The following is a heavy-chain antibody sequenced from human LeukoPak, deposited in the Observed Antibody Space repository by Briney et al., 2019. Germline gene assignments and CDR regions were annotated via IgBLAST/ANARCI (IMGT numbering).Heavy chain of an antibody. CDR2: INQDGSGK. Sequence: AGGSLRLSCAASGFTISNYWTSWVRQAPGKGLEWVATINQDGSGKYYVDSMKGRFTISRDSAKNSLYLQMNSLTAEDTAVYYCARDLFDYWGQGTLVTVSS. V-gene: IGHV3-7*01. CDR1: GFTISNYW. J-gene: IGHJ4*02. CDR3: ARDLFDY.